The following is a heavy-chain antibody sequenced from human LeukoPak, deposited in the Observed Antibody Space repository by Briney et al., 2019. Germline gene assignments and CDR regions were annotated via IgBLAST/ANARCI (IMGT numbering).Heavy chain of an antibody. V-gene: IGHV1-69*13. D-gene: IGHD3-22*01. CDR2: IIPIFGTA. J-gene: IGHJ4*02. Sequence: SVKVSCKASGGTFSSYAISWVRQAPGQGLEWMGGIIPIFGTANYAQKFQGRVTITADESTSTAYMELSSLRSDDTAVYYCAREGRDYYDFDYWGQGTLVTVSS. CDR1: GGTFSSYA. CDR3: AREGRDYYDFDY.